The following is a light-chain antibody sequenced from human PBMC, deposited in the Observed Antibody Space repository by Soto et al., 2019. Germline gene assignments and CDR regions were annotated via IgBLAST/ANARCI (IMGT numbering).Light chain of an antibody. Sequence: DIQMTQSPSTLSASVGDRVTITCRASQSISSWLAWYQQKPGKAPKLLIYKASSLESGVPSRFSGSGSGTEFTLTISSLQPDEFATYYCQQYNSYSYTFGQGTKLKIK. V-gene: IGKV1-5*03. CDR3: QQYNSYSYT. CDR1: QSISSW. J-gene: IGKJ2*01. CDR2: KAS.